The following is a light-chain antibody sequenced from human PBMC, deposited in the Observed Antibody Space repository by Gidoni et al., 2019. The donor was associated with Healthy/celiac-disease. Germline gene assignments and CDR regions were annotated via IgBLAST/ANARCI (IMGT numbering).Light chain of an antibody. CDR3: QQYGSSPSLT. CDR1: QSVSSSY. Sequence: EIVLTQSPGTLSLSPGESATLSCRASQSVSSSYLAWYQQKPGQAPRLLLYGASCRATGIPDRFSGSGSGTDFTLTISRLEPGDFAVYYCQQYGSSPSLTFGGGTKVEIK. V-gene: IGKV3-20*01. J-gene: IGKJ4*01. CDR2: GAS.